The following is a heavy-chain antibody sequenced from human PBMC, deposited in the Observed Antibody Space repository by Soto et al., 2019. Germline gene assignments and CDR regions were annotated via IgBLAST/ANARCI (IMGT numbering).Heavy chain of an antibody. D-gene: IGHD5-18*01. CDR3: ARRGYSYGWGDYYGMDV. J-gene: IGHJ6*02. V-gene: IGHV5-51*01. CDR2: VYPGDSDT. CDR1: GYSFTNSW. Sequence: PGESLKISCKGSGYSFTNSWIGWVRQMPGKGLEWMGIVYPGDSDTRYSPSFQGQVTISADKSISTAYLQWSSLKASDTAMYYCARRGYSYGWGDYYGMDVWGQGTTVTVSS.